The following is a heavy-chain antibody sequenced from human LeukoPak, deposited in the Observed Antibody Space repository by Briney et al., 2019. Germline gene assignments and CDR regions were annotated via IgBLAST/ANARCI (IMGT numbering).Heavy chain of an antibody. V-gene: IGHV3-30*03. CDR1: GFTFSSYG. J-gene: IGHJ4*02. Sequence: GRSLRLSCAASGFTFSSYGMHWVRQAPGKGLEWVAVISYDGSNKYYADSVKGRFTISRDNSKNTLYLQMNSLRAEDTAVYYCAREGGDFWSGYNFDYWGQGTLVTVSS. CDR3: AREGGDFWSGYNFDY. D-gene: IGHD3-3*01. CDR2: ISYDGSNK.